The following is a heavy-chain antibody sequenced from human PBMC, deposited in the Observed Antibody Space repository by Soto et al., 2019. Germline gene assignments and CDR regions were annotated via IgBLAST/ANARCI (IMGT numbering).Heavy chain of an antibody. Sequence: QVQLVESGGGVVQPGRSLRLSCAASGFIFSTYGMHWVRQAPGKGLEWVAVIWYDGSNKYYADSVKGRFTISRDNSKNTLYLQMNSLRAEDTAVYYCARDGIPYCGGDCYFDYWGQGTLVTVSS. V-gene: IGHV3-33*01. D-gene: IGHD2-21*02. CDR3: ARDGIPYCGGDCYFDY. CDR2: IWYDGSNK. CDR1: GFIFSTYG. J-gene: IGHJ4*02.